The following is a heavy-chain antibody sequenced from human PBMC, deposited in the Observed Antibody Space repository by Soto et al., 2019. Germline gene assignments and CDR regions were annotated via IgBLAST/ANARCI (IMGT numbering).Heavy chain of an antibody. CDR1: GGSISSGDYY. D-gene: IGHD5-18*01. V-gene: IGHV4-61*08. J-gene: IGHJ6*02. CDR3: ARGPETRGYSYGGSYYYYGMDV. Sequence: PSETLSLTCTVSGGSISSGDYYWSWIRQPPGKGLEWIGYIYYSGSTNYNPSLKSRVTISVDTSKNQFSLKLSSVTAADTAVYYCARGPETRGYSYGGSYYYYGMDVWGQGTTVTVSS. CDR2: IYYSGST.